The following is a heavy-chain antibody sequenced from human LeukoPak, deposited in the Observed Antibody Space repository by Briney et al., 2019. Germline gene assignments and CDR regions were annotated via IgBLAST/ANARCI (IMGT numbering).Heavy chain of an antibody. Sequence: SETLSLTCAVYGGSFSGYYWSWIRQPPGKGLEWIGEINHSGSTNYNPSLKSRVTISVDTSKNQFSLKLSSVTAADTAVYYCARPLRAPGYYYMDVWGKGTTVTVSS. V-gene: IGHV4-34*01. CDR1: GGSFSGYY. CDR2: INHSGST. CDR3: ARPLRAPGYYYMDV. J-gene: IGHJ6*03.